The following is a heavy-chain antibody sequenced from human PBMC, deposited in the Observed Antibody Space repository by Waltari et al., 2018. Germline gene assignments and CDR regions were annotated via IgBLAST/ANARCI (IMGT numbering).Heavy chain of an antibody. CDR1: GFTFDFHA. CDR2: ISWNGENV. J-gene: IGHJ3*02. Sequence: EEQLVESGGGVVPPGRSLRLSCAAPGFTFDFHAMHWVRQAPGKGLGWVASISWNGENVAYADSVKGRYTISRDNAKKSLFLQMNSVRPEDTAVYFCVRDGYFGSSDALDTWGQGTEVTVSS. V-gene: IGHV3-9*01. D-gene: IGHD2-15*01. CDR3: VRDGYFGSSDALDT.